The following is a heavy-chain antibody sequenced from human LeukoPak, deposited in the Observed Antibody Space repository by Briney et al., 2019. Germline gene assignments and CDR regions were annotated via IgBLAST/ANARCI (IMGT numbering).Heavy chain of an antibody. D-gene: IGHD3-10*01. CDR2: IYYSGST. V-gene: IGHV4-39*07. CDR1: GGSISSSSYY. J-gene: IGHJ6*02. Sequence: PSETLSLTCTVSGGSISSSSYYWGWIRQPPGKGLEWIGSIYYSGSTYYNPSLKSRVTISVDTSKNQFSLKLNSVTAADTAVYYCAREESATMVRGVPYYYGMDVWGQGTTVTVSS. CDR3: AREESATMVRGVPYYYGMDV.